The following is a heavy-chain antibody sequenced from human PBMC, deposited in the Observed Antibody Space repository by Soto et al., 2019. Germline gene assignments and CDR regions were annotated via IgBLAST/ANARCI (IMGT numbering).Heavy chain of an antibody. Sequence: PGGSLRLSCAASGFTVSSNYMCWVRQAPGKGLEWVSVIYSGGSTYYADSVKGRFIISRHNSQNTLYLRMNSLSAEDTVVYYCARAPESVATRAPLAFDIWGQGTIVTASS. V-gene: IGHV3-53*04. CDR3: ARAPESVATRAPLAFDI. CDR1: GFTVSSNY. J-gene: IGHJ3*02. CDR2: IYSGGST. D-gene: IGHD5-12*01.